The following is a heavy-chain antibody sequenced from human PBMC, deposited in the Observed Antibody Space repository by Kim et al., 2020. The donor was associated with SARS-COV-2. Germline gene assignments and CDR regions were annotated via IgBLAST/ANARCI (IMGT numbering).Heavy chain of an antibody. Sequence: SVKVSCKASGGTFSSYTISWVRQAPGQGLEWMGRIIPILGIANYAQKFQGRVTITADKSTSTAYMELSSLRSEDTAVYYCEGLLVPAAMYALGSNYYYYCVDVWGQGTTVTVSS. CDR3: EGLLVPAAMYALGSNYYYYCVDV. J-gene: IGHJ6*02. CDR1: GGTFSSYT. CDR2: IIPILGIA. V-gene: IGHV1-69*02. D-gene: IGHD2-2*01.